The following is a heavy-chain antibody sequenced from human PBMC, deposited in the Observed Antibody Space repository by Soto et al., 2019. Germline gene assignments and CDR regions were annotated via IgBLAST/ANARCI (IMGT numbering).Heavy chain of an antibody. V-gene: IGHV3-33*01. D-gene: IGHD2-8*01. Sequence: GGSLRLSCAASGFTFSSYGMHWVRQAPGKGLEWVAVIWYDGSNKYYADSVKGRFTISRDNSKNTLYLQMNSLRAEDTAVYYCARGQCTNGVCYKVHFYGMDVWGQGTTVTSP. J-gene: IGHJ6*02. CDR2: IWYDGSNK. CDR1: GFTFSSYG. CDR3: ARGQCTNGVCYKVHFYGMDV.